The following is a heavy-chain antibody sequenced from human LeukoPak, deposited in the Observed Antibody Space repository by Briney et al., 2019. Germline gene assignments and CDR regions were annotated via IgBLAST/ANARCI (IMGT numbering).Heavy chain of an antibody. CDR3: ARGIRGYSGYDLYYFDY. CDR1: GGSFSGYY. Sequence: SETLSLTCAVYGGSFSGYYWSWIRQPPGKGLEWIGEINHSGSTNYNPSLKSRVTISVDTSKNQFSLKLSSVTAAGTAVYYCARGIRGYSGYDLYYFDYWGQGTLVTVSS. CDR2: INHSGST. J-gene: IGHJ4*02. D-gene: IGHD5-12*01. V-gene: IGHV4-34*01.